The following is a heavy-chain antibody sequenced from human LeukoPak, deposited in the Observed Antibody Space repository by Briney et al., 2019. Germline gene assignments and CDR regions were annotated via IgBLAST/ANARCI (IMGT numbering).Heavy chain of an antibody. CDR2: FDPEDGER. J-gene: IGHJ6*02. D-gene: IGHD3-9*01. Sequence: GGSVKVSCKVSGYTLTELPMHWVRQAPGKGLEWMGGFDPEDGERIYAQKFQGRVTMTEDTSTDTAYMELSSLRSEDTAVYYCATEWRHFDWILSYGMDVWGQGTTVTVSS. CDR3: ATEWRHFDWILSYGMDV. CDR1: GYTLTELP. V-gene: IGHV1-24*01.